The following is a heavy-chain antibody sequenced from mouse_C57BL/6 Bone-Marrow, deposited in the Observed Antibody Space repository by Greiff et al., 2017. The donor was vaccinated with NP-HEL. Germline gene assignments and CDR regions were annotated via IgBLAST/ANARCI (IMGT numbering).Heavy chain of an antibody. CDR2: IDPEDGET. J-gene: IGHJ4*01. CDR1: GFNIKDYY. Sequence: VQLQQSGAELVKPGASVKLSCTASGFNIKDYYMHWVKQRTEQGLEWIGRIDPEDGETKYALKFQGKATITADTSSNTAYLQLSSLTSEDTAVYYCARPPMDYWGQGTSVTVSS. CDR3: ARPPMDY. V-gene: IGHV14-2*01.